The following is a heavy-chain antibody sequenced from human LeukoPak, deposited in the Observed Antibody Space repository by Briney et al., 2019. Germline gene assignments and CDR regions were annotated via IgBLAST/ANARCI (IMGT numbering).Heavy chain of an antibody. D-gene: IGHD3-3*01. Sequence: GASVKVSCKASGYTFTSYGIIWVRQAPGQGLEWMGWISAYNGNANYAQKLQGRVTMTTDTSTSIAYMEPRSLRSDDTAVYYCARGTGEIFGALGYDYWGQGTLVTVSS. CDR1: GYTFTSYG. CDR2: ISAYNGNA. V-gene: IGHV1-18*01. J-gene: IGHJ4*02. CDR3: ARGTGEIFGALGYDY.